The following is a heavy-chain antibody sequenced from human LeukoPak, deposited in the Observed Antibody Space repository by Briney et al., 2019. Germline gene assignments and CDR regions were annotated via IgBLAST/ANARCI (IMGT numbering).Heavy chain of an antibody. J-gene: IGHJ4*02. CDR1: GGSISSSSYY. V-gene: IGHV4-61*05. Sequence: KASETLSLTCTVSGGSISSSSYYWGWIRQPPGKGLEWIGYIYYSGSTNYNPSLKSRVTISVDTSKNQFSLKLSSVTAADTAVYYCARLGDYYGSGSPVDYWGQGTLVTVSS. CDR2: IYYSGST. CDR3: ARLGDYYGSGSPVDY. D-gene: IGHD3-10*01.